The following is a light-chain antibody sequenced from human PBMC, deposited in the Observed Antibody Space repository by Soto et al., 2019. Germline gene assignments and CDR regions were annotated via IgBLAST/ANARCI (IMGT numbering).Light chain of an antibody. CDR2: RNN. Sequence: QPVLTQPPSASGTPGQRVTISCSGSSSNIGSNYVYWYQQLPGTAPKLLIYRNNQRPSGVPDRFSGSKSGTSASLAIGGLRSEDEADYYCAAWDDSLSGQVVFGGGTKLTVL. CDR1: SSNIGSNY. V-gene: IGLV1-47*01. J-gene: IGLJ2*01. CDR3: AAWDDSLSGQVV.